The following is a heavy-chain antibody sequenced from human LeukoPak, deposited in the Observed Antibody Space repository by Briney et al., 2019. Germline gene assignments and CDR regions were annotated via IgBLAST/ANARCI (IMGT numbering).Heavy chain of an antibody. CDR3: VRIRASKQDAFDI. CDR2: IYPTGGT. CDR1: GCSISSDSFY. Sequence: SQTLPLTCTVSGCSISSDSFYGLWLPPPPGKALVWGGRIYPTGGTNYTPFTKSRVTISVHTSKNQFSLKLSSVTAADTAVYYCVRIRASKQDAFDIWGKGTMVTVSS. J-gene: IGHJ3*02. D-gene: IGHD1-26*01. V-gene: IGHV4-61*02.